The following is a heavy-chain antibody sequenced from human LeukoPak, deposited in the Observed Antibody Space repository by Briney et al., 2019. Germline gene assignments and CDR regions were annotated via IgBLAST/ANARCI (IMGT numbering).Heavy chain of an antibody. J-gene: IGHJ6*03. CDR1: GFTFSDYY. D-gene: IGHD2-2*01. V-gene: IGHV3-7*01. Sequence: GGSLRLSCAASGFTFSDYYMSWIRQAPGKGLEWVANIKQDGSEKYYVDSVKGRFTISRDSAKNSLDLQMNSLRDEDTAVYYCARAFAYCSSASCDYFYYYYMDVWGKGTTVTVSS. CDR2: IKQDGSEK. CDR3: ARAFAYCSSASCDYFYYYYMDV.